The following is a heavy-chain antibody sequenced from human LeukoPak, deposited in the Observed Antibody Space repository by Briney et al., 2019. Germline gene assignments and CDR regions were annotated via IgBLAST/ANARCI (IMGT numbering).Heavy chain of an antibody. J-gene: IGHJ3*02. Sequence: ASVKVSCKASGYTFTSYGISWVRQAPGKGLEWMGGFDPEDGETIYAQKFQGRVTMTEDTSTDTAYMELSSLRSEDTAVYYCATAGDIVATIRDAFDIWGQGTMVTVSS. CDR1: GYTFTSYG. V-gene: IGHV1-24*01. CDR2: FDPEDGET. D-gene: IGHD5-12*01. CDR3: ATAGDIVATIRDAFDI.